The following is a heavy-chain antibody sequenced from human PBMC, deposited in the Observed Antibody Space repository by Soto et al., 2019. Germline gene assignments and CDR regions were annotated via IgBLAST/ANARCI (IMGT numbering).Heavy chain of an antibody. D-gene: IGHD3-3*01. V-gene: IGHV4-34*01. J-gene: IGHJ5*02. CDR2: INHSGST. CDR1: VGSFSGYY. CDR3: ARVRLWYYDFWSGYYQNLNWFDP. Sequence: PSETLSLTCAVYVGSFSGYYWSWIRQPPGKGLEWIGEINHSGSTNYNPSLKSRVTISVDTSKNQFSLKLSSVTAADTAVYYCARVRLWYYDFWSGYYQNLNWFDPWGQGTLVTVSS.